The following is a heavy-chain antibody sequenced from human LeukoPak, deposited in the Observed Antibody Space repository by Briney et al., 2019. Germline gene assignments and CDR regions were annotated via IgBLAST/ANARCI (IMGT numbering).Heavy chain of an antibody. CDR2: INSDGSST. V-gene: IGHV3-74*01. CDR1: GFTFSSYW. J-gene: IGHJ4*02. Sequence: GGSLRLSCAASGFTFSSYWMHWVRQVPGKGLVWVSRINSDGSSTSYADSVKGRFTISRDNAKNTLYLQMNSLRAEDTAVYHCASPYWGYSSSPSFVWGQGTLVTVSS. D-gene: IGHD6-13*01. CDR3: ASPYWGYSSSPSFV.